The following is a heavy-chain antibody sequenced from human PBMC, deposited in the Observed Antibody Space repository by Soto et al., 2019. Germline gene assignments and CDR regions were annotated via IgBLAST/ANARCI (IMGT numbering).Heavy chain of an antibody. CDR3: VKVWGGYYIDY. CDR1: GFSFSHYA. D-gene: IGHD7-27*01. CDR2: ISSNGGNT. Sequence: EVQLVESGGGLVQPGGSLRLSCSASGFSFSHYAMHWVRQAPGKGLEYVSEISSNGGNTYYADSVKGRFTISRDNSKNTLYLQMSSLRAEDTAVYYCVKVWGGYYIDYWGQGTLVTVSS. J-gene: IGHJ4*02. V-gene: IGHV3-64D*08.